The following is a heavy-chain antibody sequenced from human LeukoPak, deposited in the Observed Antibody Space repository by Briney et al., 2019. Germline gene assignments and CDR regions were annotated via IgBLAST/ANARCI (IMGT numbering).Heavy chain of an antibody. CDR1: GYSISSGYY. CDR2: IYHSGST. CDR3: ARLAVAGNY. V-gene: IGHV4-38-2*02. J-gene: IGHJ4*02. Sequence: SETLSLTCSVSGYSISSGYYWDWIRQPPGKGLEWIASIYHSGSTNYNPSLKSRVTISVDTSKNQFSLKLSSVTAADTAVYYCARLAVAGNYWGQGTLVTVSS. D-gene: IGHD6-19*01.